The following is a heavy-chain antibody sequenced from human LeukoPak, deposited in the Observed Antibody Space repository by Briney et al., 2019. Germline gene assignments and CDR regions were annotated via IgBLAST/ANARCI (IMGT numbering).Heavy chain of an antibody. CDR1: GYTFTDFY. D-gene: IGHD6-19*01. CDR3: ARDNYIGFSSGRYSGY. V-gene: IGHV1-2*02. CDR2: INSRSGGT. J-gene: IGHJ4*02. Sequence: ASVKVSCKASGYTFTDFYIHWVRQAPGQGLEWMGWINSRSGGTNYAQKFQGRVTMTRDTSISTAYMELNSLRSEDTAVYYCARDNYIGFSSGRYSGYWGQGALVTVSS.